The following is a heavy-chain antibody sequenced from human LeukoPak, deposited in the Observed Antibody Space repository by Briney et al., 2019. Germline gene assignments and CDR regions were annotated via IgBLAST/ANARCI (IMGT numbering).Heavy chain of an antibody. CDR2: SYPRDGST. CDR3: ASDQEGFEY. CDR1: GDTLTSYY. Sequence: ASVKLSCKASGDTLTSYYIHWLRHSPGQGLEWMGVSYPRDGSTSYAPKFQGRVTVNRDMSTRTVHMELSGLRSEDMAVYYCASDQEGFEYWGQGTLVPVSS. V-gene: IGHV1-46*01. J-gene: IGHJ4*02.